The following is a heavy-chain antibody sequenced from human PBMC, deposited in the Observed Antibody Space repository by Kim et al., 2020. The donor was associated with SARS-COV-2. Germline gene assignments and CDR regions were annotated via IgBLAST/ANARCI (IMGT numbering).Heavy chain of an antibody. Sequence: GGSLRLSCAASGFVFSKYIIQWVRQAPGKGLEWVAVISPDGSQQFYADSVKGRFSTSRDNSKNTVYLEMNTLRREDTAVYHCVRVGGGWGQGALVTVSS. CDR3: VRVGGG. D-gene: IGHD3-16*01. V-gene: IGHV3-30*03. J-gene: IGHJ4*02. CDR2: ISPDGSQQ. CDR1: GFVFSKYI.